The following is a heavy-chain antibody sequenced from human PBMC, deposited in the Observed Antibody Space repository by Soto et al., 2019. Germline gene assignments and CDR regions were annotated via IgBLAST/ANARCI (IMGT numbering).Heavy chain of an antibody. V-gene: IGHV4-30-2*01. D-gene: IGHD6-13*01. CDR3: ARAAAGIRDYFDY. CDR2: IYYSGST. CDR1: GGSISSGGYY. J-gene: IGHJ4*02. Sequence: PSETLSLTCTVSGGSISSGGYYWSWIRQPPGKGLEWIGYIYYSGSTYYNPSLKSRVTISVDRSKNQFSLKLSSVTAADTAVYYCARAAAGIRDYFDYWGQGTLVTVSS.